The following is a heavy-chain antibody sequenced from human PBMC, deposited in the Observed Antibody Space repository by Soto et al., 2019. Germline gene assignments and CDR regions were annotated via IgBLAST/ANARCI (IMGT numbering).Heavy chain of an antibody. V-gene: IGHV3-43*01. Sequence: EVQLVESGGVVVQPGGSLRLSCAASGFTFDDYTMHWVRQAPGKGLEWVSLISWVGGSTYYADSVKGRFTISRDNSKNSLYLQMNSLRTEDTALYYCAKDSRGVRGVIWYFDLWGRGTLVTVSS. CDR2: ISWVGGST. D-gene: IGHD3-10*01. CDR1: GFTFDDYT. CDR3: AKDSRGVRGVIWYFDL. J-gene: IGHJ2*01.